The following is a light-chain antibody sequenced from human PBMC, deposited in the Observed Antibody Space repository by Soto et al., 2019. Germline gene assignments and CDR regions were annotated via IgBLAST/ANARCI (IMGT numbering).Light chain of an antibody. J-gene: IGKJ4*01. V-gene: IGKV3-11*01. Sequence: EIVMTQSPATLPVSPGERATLSCRASQSVSSNLAWYQQKPGQAPRLLIYGASSRATGTPVRFSGSGSGTDFSLTISSLEPEDFAVYYCQQRSNWPLTFGGGTKV. CDR1: QSVSSN. CDR2: GAS. CDR3: QQRSNWPLT.